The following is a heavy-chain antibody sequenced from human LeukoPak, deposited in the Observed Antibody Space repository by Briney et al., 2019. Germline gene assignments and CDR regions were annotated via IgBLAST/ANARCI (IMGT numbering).Heavy chain of an antibody. CDR3: ARAERITMVRGAANWFDP. CDR1: GGSISSGGYY. D-gene: IGHD3-10*01. V-gene: IGHV4-31*03. CDR2: IYYSGST. Sequence: PSQTLSFTCTVSGGSISSGGYYWSWIRQHPGKGLEWIGYIYYSGSTYYNPSLKSRVTISVDTSKNQFSLKLSSVTAADTAVYYCARAERITMVRGAANWFDPWGQGTLVTVSS. J-gene: IGHJ5*02.